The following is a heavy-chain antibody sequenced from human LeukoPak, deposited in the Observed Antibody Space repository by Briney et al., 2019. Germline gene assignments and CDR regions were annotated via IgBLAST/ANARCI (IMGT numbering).Heavy chain of an antibody. CDR3: ARDSTTIFGVVTNDAFDI. CDR2: ISSSSSTI. Sequence: GGSLRLSCAASGFTFSSYSMNWVRQAPGKGLEWVSYISSSSSTIYYADSVKGRFTISRDNAKNSLYLQMNSLRAEDTAVYYCARDSTTIFGVVTNDAFDIWGQGTMVTVSS. J-gene: IGHJ3*02. V-gene: IGHV3-48*01. CDR1: GFTFSSYS. D-gene: IGHD3-3*01.